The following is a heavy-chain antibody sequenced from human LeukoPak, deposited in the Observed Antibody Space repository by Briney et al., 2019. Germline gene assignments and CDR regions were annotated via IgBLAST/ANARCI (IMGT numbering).Heavy chain of an antibody. D-gene: IGHD2-2*01. CDR2: ISSSSDYI. CDR1: GFTFSSYN. J-gene: IGHJ6*03. V-gene: IGHV3-21*01. CDR3: ASSGSTSAYYYYYMDV. Sequence: PGGSLRPSCAASGFTFSSYNMNWVRQAPGKGLEWVSSISSSSDYIYYADSVKGRFTISRDNAKNSLYLQMNSLRAEDTAVYYCASSGSTSAYYYYYMDVWGKGTTVTVSS.